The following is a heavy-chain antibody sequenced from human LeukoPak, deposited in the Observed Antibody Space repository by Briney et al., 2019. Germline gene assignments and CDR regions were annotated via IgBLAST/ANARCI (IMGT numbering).Heavy chain of an antibody. CDR2: INPNSGGT. Sequence: AASVKVSCKASGYTFTGYYMHWVRQAPGQGLEWMGWINPNSGGTNYAQKFQGRVTMTRDTSISTAYMELSRLRSDDTAVYYCARSIAGIGGVIVDYWGQGTLVTVSS. V-gene: IGHV1-2*02. J-gene: IGHJ4*02. D-gene: IGHD3-16*02. CDR1: GYTFTGYY. CDR3: ARSIAGIGGVIVDY.